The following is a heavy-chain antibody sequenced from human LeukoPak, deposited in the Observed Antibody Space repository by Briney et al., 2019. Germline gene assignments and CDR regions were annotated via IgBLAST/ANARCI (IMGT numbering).Heavy chain of an antibody. CDR3: ATEPY. CDR1: GGSISSYY. Sequence: SETLSLTCTVSGGSISSYYCIWMPQPPGKGLEWIGYIYYSGSTNYNPSLKSRVTISVDTSKNQFSLKLSSVTAADTAVYYCATEPYWGQGTLVTVSS. J-gene: IGHJ4*02. CDR2: IYYSGST. V-gene: IGHV4-59*01.